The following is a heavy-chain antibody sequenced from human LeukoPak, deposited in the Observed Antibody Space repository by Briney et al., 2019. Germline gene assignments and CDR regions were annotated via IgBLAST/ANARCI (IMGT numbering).Heavy chain of an antibody. Sequence: GGSLRLSCAASGFTFNTFGMHWVRQAPGKGLEWVAVIAYDGSIKSYADSVQGRFTISRGNSKNTLYLEMNSLRGEDTAMYYCAKDLIFREMATSNFDCWGQGTLVSVSS. D-gene: IGHD5-24*01. CDR2: IAYDGSIK. CDR3: AKDLIFREMATSNFDC. V-gene: IGHV3-30*18. J-gene: IGHJ4*02. CDR1: GFTFNTFG.